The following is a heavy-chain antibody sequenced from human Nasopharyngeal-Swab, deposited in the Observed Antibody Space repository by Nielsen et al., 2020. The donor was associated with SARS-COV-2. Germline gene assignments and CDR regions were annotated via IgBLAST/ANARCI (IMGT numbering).Heavy chain of an antibody. CDR2: ISYDGSNK. J-gene: IGHJ6*02. CDR3: ARDYGDYYYYGMDV. D-gene: IGHD4-17*01. CDR1: GFTFSSYG. Sequence: GGSLRLSCAASGFTFSSYGMHWVRQAPGKGLEWVAVISYDGSNKYYADSVKGRFTISRDNAKNSLYLQMNSLRAEDTAVYYCARDYGDYYYYGMDVWGQGTTVTVSS. V-gene: IGHV3-30*03.